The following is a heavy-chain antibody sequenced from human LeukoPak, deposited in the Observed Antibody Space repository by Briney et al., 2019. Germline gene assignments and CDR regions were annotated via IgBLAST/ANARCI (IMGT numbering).Heavy chain of an antibody. CDR2: ISAYNGNT. CDR3: ARGRENLDYYYYGMDV. CDR1: GYTLTSYG. D-gene: IGHD1-26*01. J-gene: IGHJ6*02. Sequence: GASVKVSCKASGYTLTSYGISWVRQAPGQGLEWMGWISAYNGNTNYAQKLQGRVTMTTDTSTSTAYMELRSLRSDDTAVYYCARGRENLDYYYYGMDVWGQGTTVTVSS. V-gene: IGHV1-18*01.